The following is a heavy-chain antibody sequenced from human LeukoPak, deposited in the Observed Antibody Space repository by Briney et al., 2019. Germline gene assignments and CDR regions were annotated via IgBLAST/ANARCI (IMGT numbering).Heavy chain of an antibody. CDR1: GGSISSYY. J-gene: IGHJ4*02. V-gene: IGHV4-59*01. D-gene: IGHD4-23*01. CDR2: IYYSGST. Sequence: SETLSLTCTVSGGSISSYYWSWIRQPPGKGLEWIGYIYYSGSTNYNPSLKSRVTISVDTSKNQFSLKLSSVTAADTAMYYCARVSRGNSVGGDYWGQGALVTVSS. CDR3: ARVSRGNSVGGDY.